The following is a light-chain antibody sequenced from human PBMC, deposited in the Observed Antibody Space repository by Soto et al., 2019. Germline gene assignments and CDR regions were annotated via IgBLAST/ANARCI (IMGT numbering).Light chain of an antibody. CDR3: SSYAGSNNFGVV. J-gene: IGLJ2*01. CDR2: EVT. V-gene: IGLV2-8*01. CDR1: SSDVGGYNY. Sequence: QSVLTQPPSASGSPGQSVTISCTGTSSDVGGYNYVSWYQQYPGKAPKLMIYEVTKRPSRVPDRFSGSKSGNTASLTVSGLQAEDEADYYCSSYAGSNNFGVVFGGGTKLTVL.